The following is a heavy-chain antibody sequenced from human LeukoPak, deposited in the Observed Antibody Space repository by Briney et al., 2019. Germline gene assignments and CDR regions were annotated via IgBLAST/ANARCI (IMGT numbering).Heavy chain of an antibody. CDR2: LSFDGAHK. J-gene: IGHJ4*02. CDR3: VRARAGGLDY. Sequence: GASLRLSCAASGFTFRHDAVHWARQAPGRGLEWVAVLSFDGAHKYYAESVKGRFTISRDNSNNTLFLQMDSLRIEDTALYYCVRARAGGLDYWGQGTLVTVSS. CDR1: GFTFRHDA. V-gene: IGHV3-30*01. D-gene: IGHD3-16*01.